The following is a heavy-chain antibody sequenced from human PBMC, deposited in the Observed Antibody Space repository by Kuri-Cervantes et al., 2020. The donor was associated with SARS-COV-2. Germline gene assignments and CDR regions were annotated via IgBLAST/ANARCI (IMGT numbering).Heavy chain of an antibody. CDR1: GGSISSSSYY. J-gene: IGHJ4*02. CDR3: ALGPKYPGHY. Sequence: SETLSLTCTVSGGSISSSSYYWGWIRQPPGKGLEWIGSIYYSGSTYYNPSLKSRVTISVDTSKNQFSLKLSSVTAADTAVYYCALGPKYPGHYWGQGTLVTVSS. CDR2: IYYSGST. D-gene: IGHD2/OR15-2a*01. V-gene: IGHV4-39*01.